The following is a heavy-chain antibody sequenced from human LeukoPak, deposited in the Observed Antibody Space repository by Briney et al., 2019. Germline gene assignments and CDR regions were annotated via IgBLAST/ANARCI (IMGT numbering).Heavy chain of an antibody. D-gene: IGHD6-13*01. Sequence: PSETLSLTCAVYGWSFSGYYWSWIRQPPGKGLEWIGEINHSGSTNYNPSLKSRVTISVDTSKNQFSLKLSSVTAADTGVYYCARDEWGSSSNVLDYWGQGTLVTVSS. CDR2: INHSGST. V-gene: IGHV4-34*01. CDR3: ARDEWGSSSNVLDY. J-gene: IGHJ4*02. CDR1: GWSFSGYY.